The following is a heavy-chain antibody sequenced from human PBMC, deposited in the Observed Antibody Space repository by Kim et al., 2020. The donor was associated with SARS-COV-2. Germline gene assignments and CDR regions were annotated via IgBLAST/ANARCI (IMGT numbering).Heavy chain of an antibody. CDR3: ARDVRELRFLEWLLRGQEYWFDP. D-gene: IGHD3-3*01. CDR1: GYTFTSYG. CDR2: ISAYNGNT. Sequence: ASVKVSCKASGYTFTSYGISWVRQAPGQGLEWMGWISAYNGNTNYAQKLQGRVTMTTDTSTSTAYMELRSLRSDDTAVYYCARDVRELRFLEWLLRGQEYWFDPWGQGTLVTVSS. V-gene: IGHV1-18*01. J-gene: IGHJ5*02.